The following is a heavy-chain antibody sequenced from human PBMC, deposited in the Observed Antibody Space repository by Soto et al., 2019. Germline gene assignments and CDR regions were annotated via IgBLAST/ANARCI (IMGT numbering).Heavy chain of an antibody. D-gene: IGHD6-13*01. CDR3: ARDLPGIAAPWDAFDI. J-gene: IGHJ3*02. V-gene: IGHV1-69*04. Sequence: SVKVSCKASGGTFSSYTISWVRQAPGQGLEWMGRIIPILGIANYAQKFQGRVTITADKSTSTAYMELSSLRSEDTAVYYCARDLPGIAAPWDAFDIWGQGTMVTVS. CDR1: GGTFSSYT. CDR2: IIPILGIA.